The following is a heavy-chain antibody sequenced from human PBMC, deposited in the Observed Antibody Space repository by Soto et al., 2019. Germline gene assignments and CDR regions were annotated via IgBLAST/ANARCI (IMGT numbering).Heavy chain of an antibody. CDR3: ARDGLAAAGNYYYYMDV. Sequence: PGGSLRLSCAASGFTVCSYSMNWVRQAPGKGLEWVSYISSSSSTIYYADSVKGRFTISRDNAKNSLYLQMNSLRAEDTAVYYCARDGLAAAGNYYYYMDVWGKGTTVTVSS. V-gene: IGHV3-48*01. J-gene: IGHJ6*03. CDR1: GFTVCSYS. CDR2: ISSSSSTI. D-gene: IGHD6-13*01.